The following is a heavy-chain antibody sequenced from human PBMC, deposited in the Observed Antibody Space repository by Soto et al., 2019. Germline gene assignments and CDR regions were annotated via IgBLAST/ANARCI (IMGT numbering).Heavy chain of an antibody. D-gene: IGHD1-1*01. CDR1: GGSISSGGYY. CDR2: IYYSGST. CDR3: XXXXXXXXXXXYLXGAGYFAY. V-gene: IGHV4-31*03. J-gene: IGHJ4*02. Sequence: QVQLQESGPGLVKPSQTLSLTCTVSGGSISSGGYYWSXIRQHPGKGLEWIGYIYYSGSTYYNPSIKSRVTISVDTSXNQFSLKLSXXXAXDTAVYYCXXXXXXXXXXXYLXGAGYFAYWGQGTLVTVSS.